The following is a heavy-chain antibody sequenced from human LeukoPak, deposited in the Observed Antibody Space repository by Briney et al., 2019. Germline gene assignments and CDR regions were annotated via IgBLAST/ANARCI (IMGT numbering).Heavy chain of an antibody. Sequence: GGSLRLSCAASGFTFTNYWMTWVRQAPGKGLEWVANIKQDGSEIYYVDSVKGRLTMSRDNAKNSLSLQMDSLRAEDTAVYYCTRGRRFCGGDCHSWFDSWGQGTLVTVSS. D-gene: IGHD2-21*02. CDR2: IKQDGSEI. CDR3: TRGRRFCGGDCHSWFDS. CDR1: GFTFTNYW. J-gene: IGHJ5*01. V-gene: IGHV3-7*01.